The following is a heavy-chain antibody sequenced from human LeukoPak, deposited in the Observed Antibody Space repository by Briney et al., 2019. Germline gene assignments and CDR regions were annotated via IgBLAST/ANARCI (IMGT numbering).Heavy chain of an antibody. J-gene: IGHJ4*02. D-gene: IGHD2-8*01. CDR1: GFTLRNFS. CDR3: AKDGQSFNSMYDYFDS. Sequence: GGCLGLSCLASGFTLRNFSLKWVRQAPGEGLEGVSSIGGGDTHYADSVKGRFTISRDDSRSTVDLQMSSLRAEDTAVYYCAKDGQSFNSMYDYFDSWGQGTLVTVSS. CDR2: IGGGDT. V-gene: IGHV3-23*01.